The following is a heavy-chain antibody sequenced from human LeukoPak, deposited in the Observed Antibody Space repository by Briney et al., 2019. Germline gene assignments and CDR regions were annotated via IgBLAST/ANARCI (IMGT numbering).Heavy chain of an antibody. CDR3: ARGALGGIQLWFGDY. CDR1: GFTVSNNY. J-gene: IGHJ4*02. V-gene: IGHV3-53*01. CDR2: IYSGGST. D-gene: IGHD5-18*01. Sequence: GGSLRLSCVVSGFTVSNNYMSWVRQAPRKGLEWVSVIYSGGSTYYTDSVKGRFTISRDNSKNTLYLQMNSLRAEDTAVYYRARGALGGIQLWFGDYWGQGTLVTVSS.